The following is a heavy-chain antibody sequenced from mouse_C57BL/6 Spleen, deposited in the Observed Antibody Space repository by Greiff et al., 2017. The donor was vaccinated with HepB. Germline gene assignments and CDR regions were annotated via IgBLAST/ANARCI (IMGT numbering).Heavy chain of an antibody. CDR3: ARRDGYYQGYYFDY. CDR2: IDPSDSYT. D-gene: IGHD2-3*01. V-gene: IGHV1-50*01. CDR1: GYTFTSYW. Sequence: QVQLQQPGAELVKPGASVKLSCKASGYTFTSYWMQWVKQRPGQGLEWIGEIDPSDSYTNYNQKFKGKATLTVDTSSSTAYMQLSSLTSEDSAVYYCARRDGYYQGYYFDYWGQGTTLTVSS. J-gene: IGHJ2*01.